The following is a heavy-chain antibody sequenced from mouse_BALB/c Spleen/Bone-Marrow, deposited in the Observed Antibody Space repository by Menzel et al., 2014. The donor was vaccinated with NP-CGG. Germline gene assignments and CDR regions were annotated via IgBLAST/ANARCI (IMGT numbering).Heavy chain of an antibody. V-gene: IGHV1-82*01. J-gene: IGHJ2*01. CDR3: ARGGNYRFDY. CDR1: GYAFSSSW. D-gene: IGHD2-1*01. Sequence: LVESGPELVKPGASVKISCRASGYAFSSSWMNWVKQRPGQGLEWIGRIYPGDGDTNYNGKFKGKATLTADKSSXTAYVQLSSLTSVDSAVYFCARGGNYRFDYWGQGTALTVSS. CDR2: IYPGDGDT.